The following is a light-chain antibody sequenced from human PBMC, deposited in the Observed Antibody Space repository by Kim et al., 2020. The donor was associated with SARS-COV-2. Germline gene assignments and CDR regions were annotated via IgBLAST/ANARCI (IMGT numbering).Light chain of an antibody. CDR1: QSISSY. Sequence: ASVGDRVTITCRASQSISSYLNWYQQKPGKAPKLLIYDASSLQSGVPSRFSGSGSGTDFTLTISSLQPEDFATYYCQQCYSIPSTFDQGTKVDIK. J-gene: IGKJ1*01. CDR3: QQCYSIPST. V-gene: IGKV1-39*01. CDR2: DAS.